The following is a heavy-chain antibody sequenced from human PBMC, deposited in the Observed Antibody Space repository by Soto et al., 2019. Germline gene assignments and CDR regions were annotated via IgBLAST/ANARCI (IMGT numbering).Heavy chain of an antibody. CDR3: ARERWFGELSWSRNYYYGMDV. D-gene: IGHD3-10*01. CDR1: GGSFSGYY. Sequence: SETLSLTCAVYGGSFSGYYWSWIRQPPGKGLEWIGEINHSGSTNYNPSLKSRVTISVDTSKNQFSLKLSSVTAADTAVYYCARERWFGELSWSRNYYYGMDVWGQGTTVTVS. V-gene: IGHV4-34*01. J-gene: IGHJ6*02. CDR2: INHSGST.